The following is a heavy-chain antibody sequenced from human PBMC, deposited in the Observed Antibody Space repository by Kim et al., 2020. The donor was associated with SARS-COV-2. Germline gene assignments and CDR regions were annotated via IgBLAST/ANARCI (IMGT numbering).Heavy chain of an antibody. CDR1: GFTFSNYA. V-gene: IGHV3-23*01. Sequence: GGSLRLSCTASGFTFSNYAMTWVRQAPGKGLEWVSTIGTTSGSTYYAESVQGRIASSRDNSKNALFLQMNSRRAEDTAVYYCAKDGLSSGSYHNVWGQGTLLTVSS. CDR3: AKDGLSSGSYHNV. D-gene: IGHD3-10*01. J-gene: IGHJ4*02. CDR2: IGTTSGST.